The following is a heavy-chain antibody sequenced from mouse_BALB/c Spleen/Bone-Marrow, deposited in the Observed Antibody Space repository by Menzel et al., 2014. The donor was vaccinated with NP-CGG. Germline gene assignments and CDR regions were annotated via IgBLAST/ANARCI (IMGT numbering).Heavy chain of an antibody. J-gene: IGHJ4*01. CDR1: GYSITSGYS. V-gene: IGHV3-1*02. CDR3: SRHLTGYAMDY. CDR2: IQHSGST. D-gene: IGHD4-1*01. Sequence: DVKLQESGPDLVKPSQSLSLTCTVTGYSITSGYSWHWIRQFPGNKLEWMGYIQHSGSTNYNPSLKSRISITRDTSKNQFFLQLNSGTPEDTATYYCSRHLTGYAMDYWGQGTSVTVSS.